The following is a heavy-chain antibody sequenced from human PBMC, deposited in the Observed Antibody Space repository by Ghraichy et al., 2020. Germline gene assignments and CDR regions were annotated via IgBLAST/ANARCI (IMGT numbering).Heavy chain of an antibody. CDR3: ARRKPRGGRLAHDNSFFSRASIFDY. CDR1: GGSFSGYY. Sequence: SETLSLTCAVYGGSFSGYYWSWIRQPPGKVLEWIGEINHSGSTNYNPSLKSRVTISVDTSKNQFSLKLSSVTAADTAVYYCARRKPRGGRLAHDNSFFSRASIFDYWGQGTLVTVSS. V-gene: IGHV4-34*01. J-gene: IGHJ4*02. CDR2: INHSGST. D-gene: IGHD3-16*01.